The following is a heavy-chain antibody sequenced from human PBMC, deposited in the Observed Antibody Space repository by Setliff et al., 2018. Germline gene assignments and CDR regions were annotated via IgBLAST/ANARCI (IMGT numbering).Heavy chain of an antibody. CDR2: LHTSGST. CDR3: ARQGGRLFDN. Sequence: SETLSLTCAVSGGSLNSGSYYWSWIRQSTERGLEWLGRLHTSGSTTYNPALNSRVTISVDTSTNQFSLRLTSLTAADTAVYFCARQGGRLFDNWGQGTLVTVSS. V-gene: IGHV4-61*02. CDR1: GGSLNSGSYY. J-gene: IGHJ4*02.